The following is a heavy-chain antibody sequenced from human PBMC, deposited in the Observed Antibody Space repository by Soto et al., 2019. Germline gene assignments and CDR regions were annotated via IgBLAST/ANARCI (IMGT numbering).Heavy chain of an antibody. Sequence: QVPLLQSGSEVKKPGASVKVSCKASGYTFTNYGITWVRQAPGQGLEWRGWISAYNGDTHYTQRLQGRVTMTTDTITSTASMELRGMRSEETAVYYCASVRQLVGYFYYYVDVWGKGTTVTVSS. D-gene: IGHD6-6*01. CDR1: GYTFTNYG. V-gene: IGHV1-18*01. J-gene: IGHJ6*03. CDR3: ASVRQLVGYFYYYVDV. CDR2: ISAYNGDT.